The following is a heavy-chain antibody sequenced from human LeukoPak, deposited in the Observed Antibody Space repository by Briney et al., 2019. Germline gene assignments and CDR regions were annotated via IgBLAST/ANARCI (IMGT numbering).Heavy chain of an antibody. CDR3: ARDLSRTTVQVYGY. J-gene: IGHJ4*02. D-gene: IGHD4-17*01. Sequence: KPSETLSLTCTVSGYSISSGYYWGWIRQPPGKGLEWIGSIHHSGSTYYNPSLKSRVTISVDTSKNQFSLKLSSVTAADTAVYYCARDLSRTTVQVYGYWGQGTLVTVSS. V-gene: IGHV4-38-2*02. CDR1: GYSISSGYY. CDR2: IHHSGST.